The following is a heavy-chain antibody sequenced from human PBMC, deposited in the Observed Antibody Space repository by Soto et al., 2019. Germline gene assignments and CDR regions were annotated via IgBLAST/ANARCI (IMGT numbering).Heavy chain of an antibody. CDR1: GFSLSTSGAA. CDR3: AHRATMTIFGLIIDNGIWFGS. CDR2: IYWDGDK. Sequence: QINLIESGPTLVKPTQTLTLTCTFSGFSLSTSGAAVGWVRQPPGRALEWLALIYWDGDKRYNASLGNKLTITKDTSMNQVVLTLTNVDPADTATYYCAHRATMTIFGLIIDNGIWFGSWGQGPRVIVSS. J-gene: IGHJ5*01. D-gene: IGHD3-3*01. V-gene: IGHV2-5*02.